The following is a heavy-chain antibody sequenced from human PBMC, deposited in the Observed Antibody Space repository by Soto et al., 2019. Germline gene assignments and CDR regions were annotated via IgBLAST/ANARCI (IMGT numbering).Heavy chain of an antibody. CDR1: VCSIISSNW. D-gene: IGHD6-13*01. CDR3: ARVSIAAAGHRGYYYGMEV. CDR2: IYHSWIT. Sequence: PSETRSLTCSFCVCSIISSNWGVCVRQPPGKGLEWIGEIYHSWITNYNPSLKSLVTISVDKSKNQFSLKLSSVTAADTAVYYCARVSIAAAGHRGYYYGMEVWGQGPTVTVSS. J-gene: IGHJ6*02. V-gene: IGHV4-4*02.